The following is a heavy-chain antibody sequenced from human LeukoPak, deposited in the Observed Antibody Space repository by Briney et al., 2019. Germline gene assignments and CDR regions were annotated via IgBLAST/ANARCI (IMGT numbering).Heavy chain of an antibody. CDR2: ISGSSGST. J-gene: IGHJ3*02. Sequence: GGSLRLSCAASGFTFSSYGMHWVRQAPGKGLDWVSAISGSSGSTYYADSVKGRFTISRDNSKNTLYLQMNSLRVEDTAIYYCARGGYCSSSSCYNSDAFDIWGQGTKVTVSS. D-gene: IGHD2-2*02. CDR1: GFTFSSYG. CDR3: ARGGYCSSSSCYNSDAFDI. V-gene: IGHV3-23*01.